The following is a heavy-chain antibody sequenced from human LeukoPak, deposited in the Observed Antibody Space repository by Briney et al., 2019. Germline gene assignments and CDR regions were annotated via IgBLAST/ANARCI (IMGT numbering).Heavy chain of an antibody. CDR3: ARGGKRYYDLYYFDY. Sequence: SETLSLTCTVSGGSISSGGYYWSWIRQHPGKGLEWIGYIYYSGSTYYNPSLKSRVTISVDTSKNQFSLKLSSVTAADTAVYYCARGGKRYYDLYYFDYWGQGTLVTVSS. CDR1: GGSISSGGYY. D-gene: IGHD3-22*01. V-gene: IGHV4-31*03. J-gene: IGHJ4*02. CDR2: IYYSGST.